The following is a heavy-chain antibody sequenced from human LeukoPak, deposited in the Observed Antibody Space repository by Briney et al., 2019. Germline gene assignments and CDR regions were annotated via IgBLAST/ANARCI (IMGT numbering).Heavy chain of an antibody. CDR2: INPSGGST. Sequence: ASVKVSCKASGYTFTSYYMHWVRQAPGQGLEWMGIINPSGGSTSYAQKFQGRVTMARDMSTSTVYMELSSLRSEDTAVYYCAAGPYYYYYYMDVWGKGTTVTVSS. D-gene: IGHD6-13*01. J-gene: IGHJ6*03. CDR1: GYTFTSYY. CDR3: AAGPYYYYYYMDV. V-gene: IGHV1-46*01.